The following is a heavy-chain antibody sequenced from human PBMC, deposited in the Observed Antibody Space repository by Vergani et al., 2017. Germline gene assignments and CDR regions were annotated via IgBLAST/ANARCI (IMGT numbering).Heavy chain of an antibody. CDR3: VREGSYCGSTTCRNPSYVYYYHMDV. Sequence: HLLESGGGLVQPGGSLRLSCAASGFPFSSYALTWVRQAPGKGLEWVSTISRSGFNTYYADSVKGRFTVSRDNSKNTLFLQMNSLRAGDTAIYYCVREGSYCGSTTCRNPSYVYYYHMDVWGEGTTVTVSS. CDR2: ISRSGFNT. D-gene: IGHD2-21*01. CDR1: GFPFSSYA. V-gene: IGHV3-23*01. J-gene: IGHJ6*03.